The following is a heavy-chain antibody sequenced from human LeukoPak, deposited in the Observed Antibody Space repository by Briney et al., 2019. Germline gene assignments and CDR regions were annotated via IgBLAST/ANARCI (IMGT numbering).Heavy chain of an antibody. CDR2: IYYTGST. D-gene: IGHD3-16*02. J-gene: IGHJ4*02. CDR1: GGSISSSSYY. CDR3: AREGGSYRPLDY. Sequence: SETLSLTCTVSGGSISSSSYYWGWIRQPPGKGLEWIGSIYYTGSTYYNPSLKSRVTISVDTSKNQFSLKLNSVTAADTAVYYCAREGGSYRPLDYSGQGTLVTVSS. V-gene: IGHV4-39*02.